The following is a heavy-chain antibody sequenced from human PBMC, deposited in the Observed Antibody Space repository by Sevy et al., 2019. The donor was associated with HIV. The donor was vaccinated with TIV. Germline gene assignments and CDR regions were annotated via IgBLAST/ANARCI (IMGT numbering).Heavy chain of an antibody. Sequence: GGSLRLSCAASGFTFRSYAMNWVRQAPGKGLEWVSCISGSGGNTYYADSVKGRFTISRDNSKNTLYLQMNSLRAEDTAVYSCAKDYYDGSGSYPQGAFDIWGQGTMVTVSS. V-gene: IGHV3-23*01. J-gene: IGHJ3*02. CDR2: ISGSGGNT. D-gene: IGHD3-22*01. CDR1: GFTFRSYA. CDR3: AKDYYDGSGSYPQGAFDI.